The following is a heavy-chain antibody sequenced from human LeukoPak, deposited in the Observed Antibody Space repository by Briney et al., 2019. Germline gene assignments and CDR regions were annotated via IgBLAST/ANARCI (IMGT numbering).Heavy chain of an antibody. CDR1: GGSISSSSYY. D-gene: IGHD6-13*01. Sequence: ASETLSLTCTVSGGSISSSSYYWGWIRQPPGKGLEWIGSIYYSGSTYYNPSLKSRVTISVDTSKNQFSLKLSSVTAADTAVYYCARGGPVGYSSSWSKQREYFQHWGQGTLVTVSS. J-gene: IGHJ1*01. CDR3: ARGGPVGYSSSWSKQREYFQH. V-gene: IGHV4-39*07. CDR2: IYYSGST.